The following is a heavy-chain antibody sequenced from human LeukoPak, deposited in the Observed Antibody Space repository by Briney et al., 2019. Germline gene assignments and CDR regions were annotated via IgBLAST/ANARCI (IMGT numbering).Heavy chain of an antibody. D-gene: IGHD5-12*01. V-gene: IGHV4-34*01. CDR3: ARGGPWRRLDV. J-gene: IGHJ6*02. Sequence: SSETLSLTCAVYGGSFSGYYWSWIRQPPGKGLEWIGEINHGGSTNYNPSLKSRVTISVDTSKNQFSLKLSSVTAADTAVYYCARGGPWRRLDVWGQGTTVTVSS. CDR1: GGSFSGYY. CDR2: INHGGST.